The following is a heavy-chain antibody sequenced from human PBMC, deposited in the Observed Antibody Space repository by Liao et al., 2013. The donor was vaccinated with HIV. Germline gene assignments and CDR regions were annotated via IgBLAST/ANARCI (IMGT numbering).Heavy chain of an antibody. CDR3: VRDVFSREITISNWFDP. CDR1: GGSISSNSYYY. D-gene: IGHD3-3*01. J-gene: IGHJ5*02. Sequence: QLQLQESGPGLVKPSETLSLTCTVSGGSISSNSYYYWGWIRQPPGKGLEWIGSFYYGGSTYQNPSLKSRVTISVDTSKNQFSLKLSSVTAADTAVYYCVRDVFSREITISNWFDPWGQGTLVTVSS. CDR2: FYYGGST. V-gene: IGHV4-39*07.